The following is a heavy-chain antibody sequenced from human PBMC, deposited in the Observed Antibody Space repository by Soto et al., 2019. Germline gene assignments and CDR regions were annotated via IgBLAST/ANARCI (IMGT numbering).Heavy chain of an antibody. CDR2: IYYSGST. J-gene: IGHJ3*02. V-gene: IGHV4-61*08. D-gene: IGHD2-15*01. CDR1: GDSISSSDYY. CDR3: ARGSGPNDAFDI. Sequence: PSETLSLTCTVSGDSISSSDYYWGWIRQPPGKGLEWIGYIYYSGSTNYNPSLKSRVTISVDTSKNQFSLKLSSVTAADTAVYYCARGSGPNDAFDIWGQGTMVTVSS.